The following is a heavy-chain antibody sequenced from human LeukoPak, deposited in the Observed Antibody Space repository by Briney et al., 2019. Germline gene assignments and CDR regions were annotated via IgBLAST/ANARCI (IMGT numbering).Heavy chain of an antibody. J-gene: IGHJ3*02. Sequence: ASVRVSCKVSGYTLTELSMHWVREAPGKGLEWMGGFDPEDGETIYAQKFQGRVTMTEDTSTDTAYMELSSLRSEDTAVYFCARDSSGQTRADDPFDIWGQGTMVTVSS. CDR2: FDPEDGET. D-gene: IGHD6-19*01. CDR3: ARDSSGQTRADDPFDI. V-gene: IGHV1-24*01. CDR1: GYTLTELS.